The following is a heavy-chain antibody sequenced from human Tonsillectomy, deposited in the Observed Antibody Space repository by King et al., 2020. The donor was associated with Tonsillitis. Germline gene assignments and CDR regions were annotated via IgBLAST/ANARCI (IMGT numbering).Heavy chain of an antibody. J-gene: IGHJ3*02. CDR3: ARGRYYYDSSGNYPREDDAFDI. V-gene: IGHV3-33*08. CDR2: IGYDGSNK. Sequence: QLVQSGGGVVQPGRSLRLSCAASGFIFSNYGLHWVRQPPGKGLEGVAVIGYDGSNKDYADSVKGRFTISRDNAKNTLKLQMNSLRAEDTVVYYCARGRYYYDSSGNYPREDDAFDIWGQGTVVTVSS. D-gene: IGHD3-22*01. CDR1: GFIFSNYG.